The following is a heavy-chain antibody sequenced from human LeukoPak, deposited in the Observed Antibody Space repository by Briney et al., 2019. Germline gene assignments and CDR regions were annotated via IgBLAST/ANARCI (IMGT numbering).Heavy chain of an antibody. V-gene: IGHV5-51*01. D-gene: IGHD3-16*01. CDR1: GYNFTIYW. CDR3: AIFDFLFGEIDNWFDP. J-gene: IGHJ5*02. Sequence: GEPLKISCKGSGYNFTIYWIGWVRQMPGKGLEWMGIIYPGDSDTRYSPSFQGQVTISADKSISTAYLQWSSLKASDTAMYYCAIFDFLFGEIDNWFDPWGQGTQVTVSS. CDR2: IYPGDSDT.